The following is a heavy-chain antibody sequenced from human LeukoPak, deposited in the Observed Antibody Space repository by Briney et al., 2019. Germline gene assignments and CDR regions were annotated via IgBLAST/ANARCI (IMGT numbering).Heavy chain of an antibody. CDR2: IYSGGST. V-gene: IGHV3-53*01. D-gene: IGHD4-11*01. Sequence: GGSLRLSCAASGFTVSSNYMSWVRQAPGKGLEWVSVIYSGGSTYYADSVKGRFTVSRDNSKNSLYLQMNSLTAADTAVYYCAKDWSIWSHYTFDHWGQGTLVTVSS. CDR3: AKDWSIWSHYTFDH. CDR1: GFTVSSNY. J-gene: IGHJ4*02.